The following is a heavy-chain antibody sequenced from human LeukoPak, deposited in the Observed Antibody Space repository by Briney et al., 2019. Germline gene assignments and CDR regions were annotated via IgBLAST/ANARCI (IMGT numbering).Heavy chain of an antibody. CDR3: ARGTPSGWLGAVY. D-gene: IGHD6-19*01. V-gene: IGHV1-8*02. CDR1: GYSFVNYD. Sequence: ASVKVSCEASGYSFVNYDINWVRQATGQGLEWMGWMNPNSGNTGYAQKFQGRVTMTRNTSISTAYMELSSLRSEDTAVYYCARGTPSGWLGAVYWGQGTLITVSS. J-gene: IGHJ4*02. CDR2: MNPNSGNT.